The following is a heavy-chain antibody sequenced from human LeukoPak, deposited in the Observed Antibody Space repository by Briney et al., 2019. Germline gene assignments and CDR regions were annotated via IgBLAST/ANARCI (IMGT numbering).Heavy chain of an antibody. CDR1: GFTFSNAW. J-gene: IGHJ4*02. V-gene: IGHV4-34*01. CDR2: INHSGST. Sequence: GSLRLSCAASGFTFSNAWMSWVRQPPGKGLEWIGEINHSGSTNYNPSLKSRVTISVDTSKNQFSLKLSSVTAADTAVYYCARQKVRRIAVAGTRAIFDYWGQGTLVTVSS. CDR3: ARQKVRRIAVAGTRAIFDY. D-gene: IGHD6-19*01.